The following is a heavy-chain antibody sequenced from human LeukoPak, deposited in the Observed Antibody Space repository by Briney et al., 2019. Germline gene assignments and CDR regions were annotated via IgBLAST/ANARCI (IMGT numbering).Heavy chain of an antibody. CDR1: GGTFSSYA. Sequence: SVKVSCTASGGTFSSYAISWVRQAPGQGLKWMGGIIPIFGTANYAQKFQGRVTITTDESTSTAYMELSSLRSEDTAVYYCAIPAAGPLGFQHWGQGTLVTVSS. CDR3: AIPAAGPLGFQH. D-gene: IGHD6-13*01. CDR2: IIPIFGTA. J-gene: IGHJ1*01. V-gene: IGHV1-69*05.